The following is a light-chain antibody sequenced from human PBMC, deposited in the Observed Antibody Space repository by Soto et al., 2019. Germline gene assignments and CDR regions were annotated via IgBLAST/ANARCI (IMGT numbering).Light chain of an antibody. CDR1: SGIIPSNY. J-gene: IGLJ1*01. CDR3: QSYDSSNQV. CDR2: EHN. Sequence: NFILTQPHSVSQSPLKTVTISCTRSSGIIPSNYGQWYRQPPGSAPATVIYEHNQRPSGVPDRFSGSIDSSSNSASLTISGLKSEEEDQSYCQSYDSSNQVFGTGTKVPVL. V-gene: IGLV6-57*04.